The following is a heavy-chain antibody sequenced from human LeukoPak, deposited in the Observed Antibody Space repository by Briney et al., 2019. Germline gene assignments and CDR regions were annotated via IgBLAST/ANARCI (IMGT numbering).Heavy chain of an antibody. V-gene: IGHV3-23*01. CDR2: ISGSGGST. Sequence: GGSLRLSCTASGFTFSSYAMSWVRQAPGKGLEWVSAISGSGGSTYYADSVQGRFTISRDNLKNTLYLQMDSLRIEDTAVYYCAQLPRSWGQGTLVTVSS. J-gene: IGHJ5*02. CDR1: GFTFSSYA. CDR3: AQLPRS.